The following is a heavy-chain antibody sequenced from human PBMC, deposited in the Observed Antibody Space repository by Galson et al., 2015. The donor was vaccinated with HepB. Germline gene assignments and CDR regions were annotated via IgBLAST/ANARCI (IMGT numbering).Heavy chain of an antibody. J-gene: IGHJ4*02. CDR3: ARDTYYYGSGVPAYYFGY. CDR2: IYTRGST. Sequence: ETLSLTCTVSGGSISSYYWSWIRQPAGKGLEWIGRIYTRGSTNYNPSLKSRVTMSVDTSTNQFSLKLSSVTAADTAVYYCARDTYYYGSGVPAYYFGYWGQGTLVTVSS. V-gene: IGHV4-4*07. D-gene: IGHD3-10*01. CDR1: GGSISSYY.